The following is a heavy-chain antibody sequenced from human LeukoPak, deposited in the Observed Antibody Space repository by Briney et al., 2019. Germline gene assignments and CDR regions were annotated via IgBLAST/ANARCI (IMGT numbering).Heavy chain of an antibody. CDR1: GFTFSSYW. V-gene: IGHV3-7*01. CDR2: INPDGRGK. Sequence: GGSLRLSCAASGFTFSSYWMTWVREAPGKGLERVTHINPDGRGKGYVASVTGRFTISRDNAKNSLYLQMHSLPAEDTAIYYCARDTVFGVIIGPRMDVWGQGTTVTVSS. D-gene: IGHD3-3*01. J-gene: IGHJ6*02. CDR3: ARDTVFGVIIGPRMDV.